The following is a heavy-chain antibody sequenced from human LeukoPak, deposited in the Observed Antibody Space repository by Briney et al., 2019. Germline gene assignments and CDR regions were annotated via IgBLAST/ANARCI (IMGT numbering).Heavy chain of an antibody. D-gene: IGHD6-13*01. J-gene: IGHJ6*03. V-gene: IGHV1-8*01. CDR1: GYTFTSYD. CDR2: MNPNSGNT. Sequence: ASVKVSCKASGYTFTSYDINWVRQATGQGLEWMGWMNPNSGNTGYAQKFQGRVTMTRNTSISTAYMELSSLRSEDTAAYYCARTYSSSWYVGYYYYMDVWGKGTTVTVSS. CDR3: ARTYSSSWYVGYYYYMDV.